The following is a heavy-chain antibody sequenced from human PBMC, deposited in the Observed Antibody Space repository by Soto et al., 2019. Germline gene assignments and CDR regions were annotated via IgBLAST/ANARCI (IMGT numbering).Heavy chain of an antibody. CDR2: IYSSGST. D-gene: IGHD6-6*01. CDR3: AREDAARIERWFDA. CDR1: GGSIISASYS. V-gene: IGHV4-31*11. Sequence: QVQLQESGPRLVKPSQTLSLSCAVSGGSIISASYSWNWIRQSPGRGLEWIGHIYSSGSTYYNPSLTSRLSISLDPSNNLSSRKLTSVTAADTAVDFCAREDAARIERWFDAWGPGVLVSGSS. J-gene: IGHJ5*02.